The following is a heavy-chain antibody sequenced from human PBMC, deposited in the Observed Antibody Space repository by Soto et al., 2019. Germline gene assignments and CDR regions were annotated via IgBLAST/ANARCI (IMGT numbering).Heavy chain of an antibody. D-gene: IGHD5-12*01. CDR3: ARVPGWLQLQVSGDAFDI. J-gene: IGHJ3*02. Sequence: EVQLVESGGGLVQPGGSLRLSCAASGFTFSSYWMSWVRQAPGKGLEWVANIKRNGSEKYYVDSVKGRFTISRKNAKNSLYLQMNSLRADDTAVYYGARVPGWLQLQVSGDAFDIWGQGTMVTVSS. CDR1: GFTFSSYW. V-gene: IGHV3-7*01. CDR2: IKRNGSEK.